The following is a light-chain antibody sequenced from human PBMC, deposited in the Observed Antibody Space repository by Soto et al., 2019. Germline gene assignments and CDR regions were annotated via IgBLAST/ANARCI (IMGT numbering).Light chain of an antibody. CDR1: QSVSNF. V-gene: IGKV3-11*01. Sequence: EKLMSQSPATLSVSPGERVTLSCRASQSVSNFLAWYLRRPGQAPRLLIFDASKRAAGVPARFSGSGSGTDFTLTISILEPEDFAVYYCQQRSSWPITFGQGTRLEIK. CDR2: DAS. CDR3: QQRSSWPIT. J-gene: IGKJ5*01.